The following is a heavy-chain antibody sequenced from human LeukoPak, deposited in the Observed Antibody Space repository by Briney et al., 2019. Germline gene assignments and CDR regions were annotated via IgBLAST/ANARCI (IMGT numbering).Heavy chain of an antibody. CDR2: ISAYNGNT. CDR1: GYTFTSYG. CDR3: ARGGYYDFWSGYYWAAFDI. D-gene: IGHD3-3*01. Sequence: ASVKVSCKASGYTFTSYGISWVRQAPGQGLEWMGWISAYNGNTNYAQKLQGRVTMTTDTSTSTAYMELRSLRSDDTAVYDCARGGYYDFWSGYYWAAFDIWGQGTMVTVSS. J-gene: IGHJ3*02. V-gene: IGHV1-18*01.